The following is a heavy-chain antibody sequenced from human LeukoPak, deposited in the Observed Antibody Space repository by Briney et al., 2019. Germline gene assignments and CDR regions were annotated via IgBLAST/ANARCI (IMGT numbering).Heavy chain of an antibody. CDR3: AREGRPLGYFDL. D-gene: IGHD6-6*01. CDR2: ISSSSSYI. CDR1: GFTFSSYS. J-gene: IGHJ2*01. Sequence: PGGSLRLSCAASGFTFSSYSMNWVRQAPGKGLEWVSSISSSSSYIYYADSVKGRFTISRDNAENSLYLQMNSLRVEDTAVYYCAREGRPLGYFDLWGRGTLVTVSS. V-gene: IGHV3-21*01.